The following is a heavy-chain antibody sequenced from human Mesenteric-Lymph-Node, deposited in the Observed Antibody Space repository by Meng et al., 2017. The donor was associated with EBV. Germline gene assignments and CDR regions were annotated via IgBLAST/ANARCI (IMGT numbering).Heavy chain of an antibody. CDR3: ARDKGRTEFDY. CDR1: GYIFTPYS. V-gene: IGHV7-4-1*02. D-gene: IGHD3-10*01. CDR2: INPHTGNP. J-gene: IGHJ4*02. Sequence: QIGSRLKQPAASVELSCNAPGYIFTPYSIKWLRHAPGQGLEWMGWINPHTGNPTYAQGFTGRFVFSLDPSVSTAYLQITSLKAEDTAVYYCARDKGRTEFDYWGQGTLVTVSS.